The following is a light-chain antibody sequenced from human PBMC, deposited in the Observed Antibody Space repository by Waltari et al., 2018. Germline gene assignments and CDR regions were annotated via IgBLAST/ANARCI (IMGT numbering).Light chain of an antibody. CDR2: EVS. CDR3: SSYAGSNDVV. CDR1: SSDVGDYNY. Sequence: SSDVGDYNYVAWYQQHPGKAPKLMLFEVSKRPSGVPDRFSGSKSGNTASLTVSGLQAEDEADYYCSSYAGSNDVVFGGGTRLTVL. J-gene: IGLJ2*01. V-gene: IGLV2-8*01.